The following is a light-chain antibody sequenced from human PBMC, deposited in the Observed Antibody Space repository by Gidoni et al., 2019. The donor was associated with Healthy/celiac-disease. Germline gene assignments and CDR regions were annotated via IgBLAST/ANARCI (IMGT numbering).Light chain of an antibody. Sequence: DIVMTQSPLSLPVTPGEPASISCRSSQSLLHSNGYNYLDWYLQKAGQSPQLLIYLGSNRAAGVPDRFSSSGSGTDFTLKSRRVEAEDVGVYYCMQALQTRLTFGGXTKVEIK. V-gene: IGKV2-28*01. J-gene: IGKJ4*01. CDR1: QSLLHSNGYNY. CDR2: LGS. CDR3: MQALQTRLT.